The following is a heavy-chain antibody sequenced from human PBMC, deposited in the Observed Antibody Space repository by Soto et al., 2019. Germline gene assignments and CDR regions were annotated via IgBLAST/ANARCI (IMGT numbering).Heavy chain of an antibody. Sequence: EVQLLESGGGLVQPGGSLRLSCAASGFTFTNYAMSWVRQAPGKGLEWVSAISGSGSSTYYADSVKGRFTISRDNSENTLFLQMNSLRAEDTAVYYCAYFTALNYYYSMDVWGQGTTVTVSS. CDR2: ISGSGSST. CDR1: GFTFTNYA. J-gene: IGHJ6*02. V-gene: IGHV3-23*01. CDR3: AYFTALNYYYSMDV. D-gene: IGHD1-26*01.